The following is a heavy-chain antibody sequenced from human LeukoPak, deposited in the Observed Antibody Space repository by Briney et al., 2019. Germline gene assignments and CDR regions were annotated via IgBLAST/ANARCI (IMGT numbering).Heavy chain of an antibody. CDR1: GFMFSNHA. CDR2: ISTRGGGI. Sequence: GGSLRLSCAASGFMFSNHAMSWVRQAPGKGLEWVSGISTRGGGIYYAESVKGRFTISRDNSKNTLYLQMNSLRAEDTAVYYCAKGVSAAADDAFDIWGQGTMVTVSS. CDR3: AKGVSAAADDAFDI. J-gene: IGHJ3*02. V-gene: IGHV3-23*01. D-gene: IGHD6-13*01.